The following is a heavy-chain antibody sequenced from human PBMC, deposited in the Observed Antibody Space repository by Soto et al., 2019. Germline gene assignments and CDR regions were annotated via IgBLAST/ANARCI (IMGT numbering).Heavy chain of an antibody. CDR3: AKAHSYGSGSSGWDF. D-gene: IGHD3-10*01. CDR2: ISGSGGST. V-gene: IGHV3-23*01. CDR1: GFTFSSYA. J-gene: IGHJ6*02. Sequence: EVQLLESGGGLVQPGGSLRLSCAASGFTFSSYAMSWVRQAPGKGLEWVSAISGSGGSTYYADSVKGRFTISRDNSKNTLDLQMNSLRAEETAVYYCAKAHSYGSGSSGWDFWGQGTTVIVS.